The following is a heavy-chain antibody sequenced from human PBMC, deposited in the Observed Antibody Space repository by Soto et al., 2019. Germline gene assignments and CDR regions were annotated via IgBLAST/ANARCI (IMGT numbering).Heavy chain of an antibody. CDR1: SGSISTSNG. J-gene: IGHJ4*02. CDR3: ARQITGTNGFDY. D-gene: IGHD1-7*01. V-gene: IGHV4-4*02. CDR2: IYHSGST. Sequence: QVQLQESGPGLVKPSGTLSLTCAVSSGSISTSNGWSWVRQPPGKGLDWIGEIYHSGSTNYNPSLKSRVTISVDKSENQFSLKLSSVTAEDTAVYYCARQITGTNGFDYWGQGTLVTVSS.